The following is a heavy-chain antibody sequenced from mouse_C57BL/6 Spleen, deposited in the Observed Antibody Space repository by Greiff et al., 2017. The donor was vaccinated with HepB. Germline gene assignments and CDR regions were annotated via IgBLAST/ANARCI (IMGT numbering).Heavy chain of an antibody. CDR1: GYTFTSYW. CDR3: ARSRGDYSRNAMDY. J-gene: IGHJ4*01. D-gene: IGHD2-13*01. Sequence: VQLQQPGAELVKPGASVKLSCKASGYTFTSYWMHWVKQRPGQGLEWIGMIHPNSGSTNYNEKFKSKATLTVDKSSSTAYMQLSSLTSEDSAVYYCARSRGDYSRNAMDYWGQGTSVTVSS. V-gene: IGHV1-64*01. CDR2: IHPNSGST.